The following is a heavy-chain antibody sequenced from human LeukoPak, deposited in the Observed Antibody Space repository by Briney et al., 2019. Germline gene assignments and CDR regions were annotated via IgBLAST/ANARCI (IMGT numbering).Heavy chain of an antibody. Sequence: SETLSLTCAVYGGTFSGYYWSWIRQPAGKGLEWIGRIYTSGSTNYNPSLKSRVTISVDTSKNQFSPKLSSVTAADTAVYYCARGSIFGVYTFWGQGTLVTVSS. CDR1: GGTFSGYY. CDR3: ARGSIFGVYTF. J-gene: IGHJ4*02. CDR2: IYTSGST. D-gene: IGHD3-3*01. V-gene: IGHV4-59*10.